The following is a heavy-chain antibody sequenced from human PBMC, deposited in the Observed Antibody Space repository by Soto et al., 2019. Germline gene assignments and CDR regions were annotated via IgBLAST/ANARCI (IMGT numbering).Heavy chain of an antibody. CDR1: GYRFETYA. J-gene: IGHJ6*02. CDR2: IRAYNIDT. D-gene: IGHD3-10*01. Sequence: QVQLVQSGAEVKKPGASVKVSCKSSGYRFETYAISWVRQAPGQGLEWMGWIRAYNIDTYYAQKFQDRVTMTTDTSTGTAYMELRSLRSDDTAVYYCARGHAVIICAMDVWGQGTTVTVSS. V-gene: IGHV1-18*01. CDR3: ARGHAVIICAMDV.